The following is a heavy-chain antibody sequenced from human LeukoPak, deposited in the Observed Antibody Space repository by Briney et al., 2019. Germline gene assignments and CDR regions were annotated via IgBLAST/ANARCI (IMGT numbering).Heavy chain of an antibody. CDR1: GGSMSGYY. Sequence: SETLSLTCTVSGGSMSGYYWSWIRQPPGKGLQWIGYMYYSGGTNYNPSPESRVTISVDTSKNQFSLKLSSVTAADAAVYYCARLGYCSSARCSNWFDPWGQGTLVTVSS. D-gene: IGHD2-2*01. CDR3: ARLGYCSSARCSNWFDP. CDR2: MYYSGGT. V-gene: IGHV4-59*01. J-gene: IGHJ5*02.